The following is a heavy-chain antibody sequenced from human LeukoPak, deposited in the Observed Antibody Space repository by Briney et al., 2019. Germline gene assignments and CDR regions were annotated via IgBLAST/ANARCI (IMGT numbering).Heavy chain of an antibody. CDR2: ISPNSGGT. J-gene: IGHJ4*02. Sequence: ASVTVSCKASGYTFTSYGISWVRQAPGQGLEWMGWISPNSGGTNYAQNFQGRVTMTRDTSITTAYMELSGLTSDDTALYYCARNYGGTSKYFDYWGQGTLVTVSS. CDR1: GYTFTSYG. CDR3: ARNYGGTSKYFDY. D-gene: IGHD4-23*01. V-gene: IGHV1-2*02.